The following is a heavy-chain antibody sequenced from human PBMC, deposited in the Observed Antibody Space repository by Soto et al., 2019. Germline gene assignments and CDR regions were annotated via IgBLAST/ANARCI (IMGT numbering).Heavy chain of an antibody. J-gene: IGHJ6*02. D-gene: IGHD5-18*01. V-gene: IGHV1-18*01. CDR2: ISAYNGNT. CDR3: ARDRDTAMANYYYYGMDV. Sequence: QVQLVQSGAEVKKPGASVKVSCKASGYTFTSYGISWVRQAPGQGLEWMGWISAYNGNTNYAQKLQGRVTMTTDTSTSKAYMELRSLRSDDTAVYYCARDRDTAMANYYYYGMDVWGQGTTVTVSS. CDR1: GYTFTSYG.